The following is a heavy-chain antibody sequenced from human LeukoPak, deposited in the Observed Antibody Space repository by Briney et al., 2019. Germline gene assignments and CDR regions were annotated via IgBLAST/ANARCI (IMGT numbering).Heavy chain of an antibody. J-gene: IGHJ4*02. CDR3: ARGKRIVRATPDFDY. D-gene: IGHD1-26*01. CDR1: GFTFSSYG. V-gene: IGHV3-33*01. Sequence: PGRSLRLSCAASGFTFSSYGMHWVRQAPGKGLEWVAVIWYDGSNKYYADSVKGRFTISRDNSKNTLYLQMNSLRAEDTAVYYCARGKRIVRATPDFDYWAREPWSPSPQ. CDR2: IWYDGSNK.